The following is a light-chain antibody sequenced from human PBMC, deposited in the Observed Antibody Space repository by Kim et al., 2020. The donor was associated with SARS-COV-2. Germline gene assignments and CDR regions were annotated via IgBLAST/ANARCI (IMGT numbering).Light chain of an antibody. V-gene: IGLV3-25*03. CDR3: QSADSSGTYEV. CDR1: AVPKQY. Sequence: PVPAARIPCSGDAVPKQYAYVYLQTPGQGPGLLMYEDNRRPPGIPERFSASSSGTTVTLTISGVQAEDEADYYCQSADSSGTYEVFGGGTKLTVL. CDR2: EDN. J-gene: IGLJ2*01.